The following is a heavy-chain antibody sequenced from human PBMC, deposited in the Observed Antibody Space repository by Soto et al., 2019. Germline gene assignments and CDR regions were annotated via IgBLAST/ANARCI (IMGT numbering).Heavy chain of an antibody. Sequence: QVQLEQSGAEVKKPGSSVKVSCKASGGTFRNSAISWVRQVPGQGLEWMGGIMPIFRTPDYSQKFQGRVTITADEXTSKADMELSGLRSDDTAVYYCARDNDRPQLGGNYYYILDVWGQGTTVTVSS. V-gene: IGHV1-69*12. CDR2: IMPIFRTP. CDR3: ARDNDRPQLGGNYYYILDV. CDR1: GGTFRNSA. J-gene: IGHJ6*02. D-gene: IGHD1-1*01.